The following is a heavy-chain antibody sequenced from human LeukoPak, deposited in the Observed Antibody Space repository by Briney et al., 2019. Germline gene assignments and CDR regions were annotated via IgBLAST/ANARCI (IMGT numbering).Heavy chain of an antibody. CDR1: GYTFTGYY. CDR3: ARDATKRDYYDSSGYYYDY. Sequence: ASVKVSCKASGYTFTGYYMHWVRQAPGQGLEWMGWINPNSGGTNYAQKFQGRVTMTRDTSISTAYMELSRLRSDDTAVYYCARDATKRDYYDSSGYYYDYWGQGTLVTVSS. CDR2: INPNSGGT. D-gene: IGHD3-22*01. V-gene: IGHV1-2*02. J-gene: IGHJ4*02.